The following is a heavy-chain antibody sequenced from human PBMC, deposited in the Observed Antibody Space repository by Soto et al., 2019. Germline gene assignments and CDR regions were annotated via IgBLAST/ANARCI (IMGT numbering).Heavy chain of an antibody. Sequence: GASVKVSCKASGGTFSSYAISWVRQAPGQGLEWMGGIIPIFGTANYAQKFQGRVTITADESKSTAYMGLSRLRSEDTAVYYCARTTVSTRGYYYGMDVWGQGTTVTVSS. J-gene: IGHJ6*02. CDR1: GGTFSSYA. CDR2: IIPIFGTA. V-gene: IGHV1-69*13. CDR3: ARTTVSTRGYYYGMDV. D-gene: IGHD4-4*01.